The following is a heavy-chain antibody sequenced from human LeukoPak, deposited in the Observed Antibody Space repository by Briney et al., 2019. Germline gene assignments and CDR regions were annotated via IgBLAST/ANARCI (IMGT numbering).Heavy chain of an antibody. D-gene: IGHD6-6*01. CDR2: INPSGGSA. Sequence: SVKVSCKASGYTFTSYYMHWVRQAPGQGLEWMGIINPSGGSATYAQKFQGRVTMTRDTSTSTVYMDLSSLRSEDTAVYYCVRDSGSSSLADPWGQGTLVTVSS. V-gene: IGHV1-46*01. J-gene: IGHJ5*02. CDR3: VRDSGSSSLADP. CDR1: GYTFTSYY.